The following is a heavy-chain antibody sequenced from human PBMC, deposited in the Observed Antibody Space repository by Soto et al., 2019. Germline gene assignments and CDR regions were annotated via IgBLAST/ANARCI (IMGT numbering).Heavy chain of an antibody. D-gene: IGHD3-10*01. J-gene: IGHJ4*02. Sequence: EVQLVESGGGLIQPGGSLKLSCAASGFTFGNNYMSWVRQAPGKGLEWVSLIYSTGTTKYADSVKGRFTVSRDNAKNTLYLQMNSLRADDTALYYCAKDGRGSGSHYNSFGYWGQGTLDTVSS. CDR3: AKDGRGSGSHYNSFGY. CDR2: IYSTGTT. V-gene: IGHV3-53*01. CDR1: GFTFGNNY.